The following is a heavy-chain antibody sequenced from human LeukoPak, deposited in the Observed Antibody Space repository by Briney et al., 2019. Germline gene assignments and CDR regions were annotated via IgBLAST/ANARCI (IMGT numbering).Heavy chain of an antibody. J-gene: IGHJ5*02. Sequence: SETLSLTCAVSGYSLSSGYYWGWIRPPPGKGLEGIGSIYHSGSTYYNPSLKSRVTISVDTSKNQFSLKLSSVTAEDTAVYYCARASQWAWNYDILTGYRGDWFDPWGQGTLVTVSS. V-gene: IGHV4-38-2*01. CDR3: ARASQWAWNYDILTGYRGDWFDP. CDR2: IYHSGST. D-gene: IGHD3-9*01. CDR1: GYSLSSGYY.